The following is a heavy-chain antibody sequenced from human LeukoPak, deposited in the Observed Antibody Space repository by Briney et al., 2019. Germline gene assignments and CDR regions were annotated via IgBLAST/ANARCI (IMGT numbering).Heavy chain of an antibody. D-gene: IGHD6-19*01. CDR2: IYYSGST. CDR1: GGSISSYY. V-gene: IGHV4-59*12. CDR3: AREYTLYRSGWFLDY. Sequence: SETLSLTCTVSGGSISSYYWSWIRQPPGKGLEWIAYIYYSGSTNYNPSLKSRVAISVDTSKNQFSLKLSSVTAADTAVYYCAREYTLYRSGWFLDYWGQGTLVTVSS. J-gene: IGHJ4*02.